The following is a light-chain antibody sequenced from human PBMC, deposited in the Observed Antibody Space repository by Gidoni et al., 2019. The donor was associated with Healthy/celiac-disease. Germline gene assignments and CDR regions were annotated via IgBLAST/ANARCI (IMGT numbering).Light chain of an antibody. CDR2: GAS. Sequence: ELVLTQSPATLSVSPGERATLSCRASQSVSSNLAWYQQKPGQAPRLLIYGASTRATGIPARFRGSGSVTEFTLTISSLQSEDLAVYYCQQYNNWPPLTFGGGTKVEIK. CDR3: QQYNNWPPLT. J-gene: IGKJ4*01. CDR1: QSVSSN. V-gene: IGKV3-15*01.